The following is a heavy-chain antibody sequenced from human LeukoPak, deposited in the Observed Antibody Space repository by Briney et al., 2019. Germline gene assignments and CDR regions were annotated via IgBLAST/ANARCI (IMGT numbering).Heavy chain of an antibody. V-gene: IGHV1-18*01. J-gene: IGHJ3*02. CDR2: ISAYNGNT. Sequence: ASVKVSCKPSGYTFTSYGISWVRQAPGQGLEWMGWISAYNGNTNYAQKVQGRVTMTTDTSTSTAYMELRSLRSDDTAVYYCARGLQENLAWLTAFSAFDIGGQGTMVTVSS. D-gene: IGHD6-19*01. CDR3: ARGLQENLAWLTAFSAFDI. CDR1: GYTFTSYG.